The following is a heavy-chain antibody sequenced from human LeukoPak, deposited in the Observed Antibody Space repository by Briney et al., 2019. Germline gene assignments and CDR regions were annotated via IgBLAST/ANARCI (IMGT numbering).Heavy chain of an antibody. CDR1: GFTFSSYG. Sequence: PGGSLRLSCAASGFTFSSYGMHWVRQAPGKGLEWVAFIRYDGSNKYYADSVKGRFTISRDNSKNTLYLQMNSLRAEDTAVYYCAKAWGAAASNYYYYYMDVWGKGTTVTVSS. CDR2: IRYDGSNK. CDR3: AKAWGAAASNYYYYYMDV. J-gene: IGHJ6*03. V-gene: IGHV3-30*02. D-gene: IGHD2-2*01.